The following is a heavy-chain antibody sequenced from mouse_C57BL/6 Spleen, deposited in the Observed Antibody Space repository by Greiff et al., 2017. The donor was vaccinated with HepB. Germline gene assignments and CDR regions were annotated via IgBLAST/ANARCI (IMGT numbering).Heavy chain of an antibody. V-gene: IGHV1-82*01. CDR2: IYPGDGDT. CDR1: GYAFSSSW. D-gene: IGHD3-2*02. Sequence: VQLQQSGPELVKPGASVKISCKASGYAFSSSWMNWVKQRPGKGLEWIGRIYPGDGDTNYNGKFKGKATLTADKSSSTAYMQLSSLTSEDSAVYFCARSQLRLQGHYYAMDYWGQGTSVTVSS. J-gene: IGHJ4*01. CDR3: ARSQLRLQGHYYAMDY.